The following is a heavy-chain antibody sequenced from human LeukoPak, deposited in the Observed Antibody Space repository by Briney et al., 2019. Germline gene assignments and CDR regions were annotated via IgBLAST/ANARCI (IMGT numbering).Heavy chain of an antibody. V-gene: IGHV3-23*01. CDR3: AKRLAMTGTYHFDY. D-gene: IGHD6-19*01. J-gene: IGHJ4*02. CDR1: GFTFSSYA. CDR2: ISGSGGST. Sequence: PGGSLRLSCAASGFTFSSYAMSWVRQAPGKGLEWVSAISGSGGSTFYADSVKGRFTISRDNSKNTLYLQMNSLRAEDTAVYYCAKRLAMTGTYHFDYWGQGTLVTVSS.